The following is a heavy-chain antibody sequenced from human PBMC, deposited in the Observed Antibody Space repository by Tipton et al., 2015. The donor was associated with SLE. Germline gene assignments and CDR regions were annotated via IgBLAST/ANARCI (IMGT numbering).Heavy chain of an antibody. Sequence: SLRLSCAASEFTFSSYAMHWVRQAPGKGLDWVAFISHDGRSTYYADSVKGRFTISRDNAKNSLYLQMNSLRAEDTAVYYCASFPVGGSYLEGDAFDIWGQGTMVTVSS. V-gene: IGHV3-30*04. CDR1: EFTFSSYA. CDR2: ISHDGRST. CDR3: ASFPVGGSYLEGDAFDI. D-gene: IGHD1-26*01. J-gene: IGHJ3*02.